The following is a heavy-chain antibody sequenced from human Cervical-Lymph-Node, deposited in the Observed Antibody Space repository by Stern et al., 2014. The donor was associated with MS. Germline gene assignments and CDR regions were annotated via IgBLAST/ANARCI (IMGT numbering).Heavy chain of an antibody. CDR2: ISDDGSKT. V-gene: IGHV3-30*18. CDR1: GFTSTSYA. J-gene: IGHJ6*02. D-gene: IGHD4-17*01. CDR3: AKERLLRSPTGAQYYYGMDV. Sequence: DQLVESGGGVVQPGRSLRLSCTDSGFTSTSYAMHWVRQAPGKGLEWVAVISDDGSKTYYEQSVKGRFTMSRDKSKNTVYLQMNSLRVEDTAVYYCAKERLLRSPTGAQYYYGMDVWGPGTTVTVSS.